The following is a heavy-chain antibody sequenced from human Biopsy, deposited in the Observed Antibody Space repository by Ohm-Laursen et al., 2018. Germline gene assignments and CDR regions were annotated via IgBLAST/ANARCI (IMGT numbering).Heavy chain of an antibody. CDR2: IGSSSGYI. J-gene: IGHJ2*01. V-gene: IGHV3-9*01. CDR3: ANSGGSGSYSHL. Sequence: SMRLSCAAAGFTFGSYAMQWVRQAPGKGLAWVSGIGSSSGYIFYVDSVKGRFTISRDNAKNSLYLQMNSLRVEDTAFYYCANSGGSGSYSHLWGRGTLVTVSS. CDR1: GFTFGSYA. D-gene: IGHD3-10*01.